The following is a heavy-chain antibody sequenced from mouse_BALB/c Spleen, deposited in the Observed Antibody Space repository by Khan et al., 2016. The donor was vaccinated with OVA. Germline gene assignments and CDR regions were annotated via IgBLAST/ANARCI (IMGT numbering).Heavy chain of an antibody. J-gene: IGHJ4*01. CDR2: IWSDGST. CDR1: GFSLTNYG. Sequence: VELVESGPGLAAPSQSLSITCTISGFSLTNYGVHWIRQPPGKGLEWLVVIWSDGSTTYNSALQSKLTTSKDNSQSQAVLKMNGIQTDDTSIYFCARHPYYHYNILAYWGQGTSVTVSS. V-gene: IGHV2-6-1*01. CDR3: ARHPYYHYNILAY. D-gene: IGHD2-4*01.